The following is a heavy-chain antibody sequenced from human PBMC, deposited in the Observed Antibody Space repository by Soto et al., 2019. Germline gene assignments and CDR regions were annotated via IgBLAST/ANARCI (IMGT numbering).Heavy chain of an antibody. D-gene: IGHD3-22*01. V-gene: IGHV3-23*01. CDR2: ISGGGGDR. J-gene: IGHJ4*02. CDR3: AKGYYDSPGYLTHLMGDH. Sequence: EVQLLESGGGLAQPGGSLTLSCAASRFSFDTYAMTWVRRAPGKGLEWVSAISGGGGDRFYADSVKGRFSISRDNSKNTLSLQMKSLRAEDTAVYYCAKGYYDSPGYLTHLMGDHWGQGTLVTVSS. CDR1: RFSFDTYA.